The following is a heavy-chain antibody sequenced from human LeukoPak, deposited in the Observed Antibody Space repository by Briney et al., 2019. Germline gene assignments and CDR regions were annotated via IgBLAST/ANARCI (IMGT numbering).Heavy chain of an antibody. V-gene: IGHV3-30*02. CDR1: GFTFSRHG. Sequence: PGGSLRLSCAAAGFTFSRHGMDWGRPAPGQGLGWVAFIRYDGSNKYYADSVKGRFTISRDNSKNTLYLQMNSLRAEDTAVYYCSLDCSSTSCYSFDYWGQGTLVTVSS. CDR3: SLDCSSTSCYSFDY. J-gene: IGHJ4*02. CDR2: IRYDGSNK. D-gene: IGHD2-2*01.